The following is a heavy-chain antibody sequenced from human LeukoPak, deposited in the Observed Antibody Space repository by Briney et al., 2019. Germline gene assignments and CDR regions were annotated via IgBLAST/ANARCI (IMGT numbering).Heavy chain of an antibody. D-gene: IGHD5-12*01. V-gene: IGHV4-34*01. CDR1: GGSFSGYY. CDR3: AGGLRSANEVATSTGYYFDY. J-gene: IGHJ4*02. Sequence: SETLSLTCAVYGGSFSGYYWSWIRQPPGKGLEWIGEINHSGSTNYNPSLKSRVTISVDTSKNQFSLKLSSVTAADTAVYYCAGGLRSANEVATSTGYYFDYWGQGTLVTVSS. CDR2: INHSGST.